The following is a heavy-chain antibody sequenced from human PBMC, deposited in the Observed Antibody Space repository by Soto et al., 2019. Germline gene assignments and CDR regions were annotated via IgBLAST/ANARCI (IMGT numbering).Heavy chain of an antibody. CDR1: GGTFSSYT. J-gene: IGHJ5*02. CDR3: ARLLVPAANGGGWFDP. Sequence: QVQLVQSGAEVKKPGSSVKVSCKASGGTFSSYTISWVRQAPGQGLEWMGRIIPILGIANYAQKFQGRVTITADKSTSXAYMELSSLRSEDTAVYYCARLLVPAANGGGWFDPWGQGTLVTVSS. CDR2: IIPILGIA. V-gene: IGHV1-69*02. D-gene: IGHD2-2*01.